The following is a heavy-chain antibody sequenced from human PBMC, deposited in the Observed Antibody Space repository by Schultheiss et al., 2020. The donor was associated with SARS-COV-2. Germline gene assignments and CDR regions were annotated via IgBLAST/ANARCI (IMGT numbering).Heavy chain of an antibody. Sequence: ASVKVSCKASGGTFSSYAISWVRQAPGQGLEWMGWINPNSGGTNYAQKFQGRVTMTTDTSTSTAYMELSSLRSEDTAVYYCARCGGNSGFCGMDVWGQGTTVTVSS. D-gene: IGHD4-23*01. CDR3: ARCGGNSGFCGMDV. V-gene: IGHV1-18*01. CDR1: GGTFSSYA. CDR2: INPNSGGT. J-gene: IGHJ6*02.